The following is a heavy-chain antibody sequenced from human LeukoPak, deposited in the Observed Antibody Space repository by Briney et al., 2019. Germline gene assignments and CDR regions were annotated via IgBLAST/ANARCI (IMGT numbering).Heavy chain of an antibody. CDR3: ARDEYYYDSSGRSRAFDI. CDR2: INHSGNT. V-gene: IGHV4-34*01. J-gene: IGHJ3*02. D-gene: IGHD3-22*01. CDR1: GGSFSGYY. Sequence: SETLSLTCAVYGGSFSGYYWSWIRQPPGKGLEWIGQINHSGNTYFNPSLKSRVTILVDTSKNQFSLKLSSVTAADTAVYYCARDEYYYDSSGRSRAFDIWGQGTMVTVSS.